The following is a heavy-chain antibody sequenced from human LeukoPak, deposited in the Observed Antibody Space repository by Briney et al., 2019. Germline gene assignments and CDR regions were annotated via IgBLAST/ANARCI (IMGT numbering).Heavy chain of an antibody. CDR1: GYIFSTYW. Sequence: GESLKISCKGSGYIFSTYWIGWVRQMPGKGLEWMGIIYPGDSDTRYSPSFQGQVTISADKSISAAYLQWSSLKASDTAMYYCARHGMYYYGSGSYYAFDYWGQGTLVTVSS. CDR2: IYPGDSDT. D-gene: IGHD3-10*01. J-gene: IGHJ4*02. V-gene: IGHV5-51*01. CDR3: ARHGMYYYGSGSYYAFDY.